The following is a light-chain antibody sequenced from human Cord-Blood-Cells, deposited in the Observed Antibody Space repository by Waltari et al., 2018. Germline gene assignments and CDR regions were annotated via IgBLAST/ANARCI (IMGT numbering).Light chain of an antibody. J-gene: IGLJ3*02. CDR3: SSYTSSSSWV. V-gene: IGLV2-14*01. Sequence: QSALTQPASVSGSPGQSITISCTGTSSYVGGYNYVSWYQQHPGKAPKLMLYDVSKRPSGVSNRFSGSKSGNTASLTISGLQAEDEADYYCSSYTSSSSWVFGGGTKLTVL. CDR1: SSYVGGYNY. CDR2: DVS.